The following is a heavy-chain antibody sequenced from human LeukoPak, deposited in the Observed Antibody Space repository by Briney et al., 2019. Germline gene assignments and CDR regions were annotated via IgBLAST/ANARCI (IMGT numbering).Heavy chain of an antibody. CDR3: ARGCMADYYYIDV. CDR2: IIPNSGGT. V-gene: IGHV1-2*02. J-gene: IGHJ6*03. Sequence: ASVKVSCKASGYTFTSYYMHWVRQAPGQGLEWMGWIIPNSGGTNYAQKFQGRVTMTRDKSMSTAYMELSRLRSDDTAVYYCARGCMADYYYIDVWGKGTTVTVSS. D-gene: IGHD2-8*01. CDR1: GYTFTSYY.